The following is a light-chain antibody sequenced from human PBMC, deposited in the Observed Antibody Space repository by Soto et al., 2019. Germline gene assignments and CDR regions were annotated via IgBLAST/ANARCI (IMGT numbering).Light chain of an antibody. V-gene: IGKV3-15*01. CDR2: GAS. CDR3: QQYNNWPPWT. J-gene: IGKJ1*01. Sequence: EIVMTQSPATLSVSPGERATLSCRASQSVGSNLAWYQQKPGQAPRLIIYGASTRATGIPATFSGSGSGTGFTLTISSLQSEDFAVYYCQQYNNWPPWTFGQGTKVDIK. CDR1: QSVGSN.